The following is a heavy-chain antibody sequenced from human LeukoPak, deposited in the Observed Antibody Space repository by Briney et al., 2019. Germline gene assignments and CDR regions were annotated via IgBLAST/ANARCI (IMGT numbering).Heavy chain of an antibody. V-gene: IGHV4-34*01. J-gene: IGHJ6*01. Sequence: PSETLSLTCAVYGGSFSGYWWCWIRQPPGKGLEWIGEINHSGSTNYNQSLKSRVTISVDTSKNQFSLNLSSVTAADTAVYYCARVPAMDGNYYYYYGMDVWGQGTTVTVSS. CDR2: INHSGST. CDR3: ARVPAMDGNYYYYYGMDV. D-gene: IGHD5-18*01. CDR1: GGSFSGYW.